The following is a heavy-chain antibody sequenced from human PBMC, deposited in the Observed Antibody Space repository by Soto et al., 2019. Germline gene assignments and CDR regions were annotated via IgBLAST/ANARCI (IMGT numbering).Heavy chain of an antibody. D-gene: IGHD2-8*02. J-gene: IGHJ6*02. V-gene: IGHV1-46*01. CDR2: INPSGGST. CDR3: ARDVLENYYYYGRDV. CDR1: GYTLTSYY. Sequence: GASVKVSCKASGYTLTSYYMHWVRQAPGQGLEWMGIINPSGGSTSYAQKFQGRVTMTRDMSTSTVYMELSSLRSEDTAVYYCARDVLENYYYYGRDVGGQGTRVTVPS.